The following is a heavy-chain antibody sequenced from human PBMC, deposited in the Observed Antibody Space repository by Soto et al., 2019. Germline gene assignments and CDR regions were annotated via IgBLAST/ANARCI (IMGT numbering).Heavy chain of an antibody. CDR1: GGSISSYY. J-gene: IGHJ4*02. D-gene: IGHD3-3*01. Sequence: PSETLSLTCTVSGGSISSYYWSWIRQPPGKGLEWIGYIYYSGSTNYNPSLKSRVTISVDTSKNQFSLKLSSVTAADTAVYYCARDHYDFWRGPLDYWGQGTLVTVSS. CDR2: IYYSGST. CDR3: ARDHYDFWRGPLDY. V-gene: IGHV4-59*01.